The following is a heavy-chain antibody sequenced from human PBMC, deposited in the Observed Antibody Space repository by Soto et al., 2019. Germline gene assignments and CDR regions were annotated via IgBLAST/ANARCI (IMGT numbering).Heavy chain of an antibody. CDR3: TREGDGSGFFSDF. CDR2: ISGRSNTI. V-gene: IGHV3-48*01. CDR1: GFTFSDYN. Sequence: EVHLVESGGGVVQPGGPLRLSCVASGFTFSDYNMNWVRQAPGKGLEWVSFISGRSNTIYYADSVKGRFTISRDNAKNSLYLLTNSPRAEDTAVYYCTREGDGSGFFSDFWGQGALVTVSS. D-gene: IGHD3-22*01. J-gene: IGHJ4*02.